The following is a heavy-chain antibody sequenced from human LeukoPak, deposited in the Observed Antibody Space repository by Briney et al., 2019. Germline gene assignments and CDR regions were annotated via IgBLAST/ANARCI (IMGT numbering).Heavy chain of an antibody. D-gene: IGHD5-12*01. CDR1: GFTLSSYW. Sequence: PGGSLRLSCAASGFTLSSYWMHWVRHAPGTGPVWVSLIIGSSGTTFYADSVKGRFTISRDKSKSTLYLQMNSLRAEDTAVYYCAKGAYDYIEIAYFDYWGQGSLVTVSS. V-gene: IGHV3-23*01. J-gene: IGHJ4*02. CDR2: IIGSSGTT. CDR3: AKGAYDYIEIAYFDY.